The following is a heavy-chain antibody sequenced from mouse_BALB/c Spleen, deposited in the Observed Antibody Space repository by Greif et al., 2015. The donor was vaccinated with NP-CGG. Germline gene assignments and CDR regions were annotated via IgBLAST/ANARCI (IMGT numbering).Heavy chain of an antibody. V-gene: IGHV1S81*02. J-gene: IGHJ2*01. CDR3: TRSWDSYFDY. D-gene: IGHD3-3*01. CDR2: INPSNGGT. Sequence: QVQLQQSGAELVKPGASVKLSCKASGYTFTSYYMYWVKQRPGQGLGWIGEINPSNGGTNFNEKFKSKATLTVDKSSSTAYMQLSSLTSEDSAVYYCTRSWDSYFDYWGQGTTLTVSS. CDR1: GYTFTSYY.